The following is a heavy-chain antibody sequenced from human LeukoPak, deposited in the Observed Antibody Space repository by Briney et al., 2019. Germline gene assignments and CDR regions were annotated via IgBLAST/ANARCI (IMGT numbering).Heavy chain of an antibody. D-gene: IGHD4-17*01. CDR3: AKVRLYGDYPEIDY. Sequence: PGGSLRLSCVASGFTFSSCAINWVRQAPGKGLEWVSGTSGSGGRTYYADSVKGRFTISRENSKNTLYLQMNSLRAEDTAVYYCAKVRLYGDYPEIDYWGQGTLVAVSS. J-gene: IGHJ4*02. V-gene: IGHV3-23*01. CDR2: TSGSGGRT. CDR1: GFTFSSCA.